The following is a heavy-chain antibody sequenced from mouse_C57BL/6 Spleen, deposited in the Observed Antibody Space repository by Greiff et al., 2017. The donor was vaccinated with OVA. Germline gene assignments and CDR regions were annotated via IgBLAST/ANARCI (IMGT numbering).Heavy chain of an antibody. V-gene: IGHV1-81*01. Sequence: VKLQESGAELARPGASVKLSCKASGYTFTSYGISWVKQRTGQGLEWIGEIYPRSGNTYYNEKFKGKATLTADKSSSTAYMELRSLTSEDSAVYFCARSGDGYWGQGTSVTVSS. CDR2: IYPRSGNT. CDR3: ARSGDGY. CDR1: GYTFTSYG. J-gene: IGHJ4*01. D-gene: IGHD2-3*01.